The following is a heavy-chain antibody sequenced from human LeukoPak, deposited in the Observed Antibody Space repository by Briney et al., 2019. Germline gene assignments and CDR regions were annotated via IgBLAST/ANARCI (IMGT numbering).Heavy chain of an antibody. CDR2: IWYDGSNK. CDR3: ARGEGYYDSSGYYPFY. V-gene: IGHV3-33*08. D-gene: IGHD3-22*01. CDR1: GFTFSSYS. J-gene: IGHJ4*02. Sequence: GGSLRLSCAASGFTFSSYSMNWVRQAPGKGLEWVAVIWYDGSNKYYADSVKGRFTISRDNSKNTLYLQMNSLRAEDTAVYYCARGEGYYDSSGYYPFYWGQGTLVTVSS.